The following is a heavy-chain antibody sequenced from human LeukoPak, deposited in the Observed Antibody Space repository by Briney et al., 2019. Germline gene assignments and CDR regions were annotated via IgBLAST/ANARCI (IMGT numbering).Heavy chain of an antibody. Sequence: GGSLRLACAASGFTVSSNYKSWVRQAPGRGLEWVSIIYSGGTSYYADSVKGRFTISRDTSKNSLYLQMDSLRVEDTAIYYCARGGGSTWTYGMDVWGQGTTVTVS. V-gene: IGHV3-53*01. CDR3: ARGGGSTWTYGMDV. D-gene: IGHD6-13*01. CDR1: GFTVSSNY. J-gene: IGHJ6*02. CDR2: IYSGGTS.